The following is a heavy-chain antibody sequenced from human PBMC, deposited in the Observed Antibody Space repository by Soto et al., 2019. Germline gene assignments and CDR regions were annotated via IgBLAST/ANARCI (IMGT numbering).Heavy chain of an antibody. V-gene: IGHV1-8*01. D-gene: IGHD2-21*02. CDR2: VNPNSGDT. CDR1: GYSFTSYD. CDR3: ARASFLAPVTGAEIFDF. J-gene: IGHJ3*01. Sequence: QVQLVQSGAEVKKPGASVKVSCKASGYSFTSYDMNWVRQAPGQGLEWMGWVNPNSGDTDYAQKFQDRVTMTTDTSIRTAYMELSSLRSEDTAVYDCARASFLAPVTGAEIFDFWGQGTMVTVSS.